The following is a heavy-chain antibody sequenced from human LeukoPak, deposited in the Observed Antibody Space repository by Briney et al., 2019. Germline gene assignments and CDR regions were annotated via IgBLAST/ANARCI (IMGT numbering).Heavy chain of an antibody. V-gene: IGHV4-59*01. J-gene: IGHJ6*02. CDR3: ARALTARGYYYYGMDV. CDR2: IYYSGST. D-gene: IGHD6-6*01. Sequence: SETLSLTCTVSGASIRSYYWTWIRQPPGKELEWIGYIYYSGSTNYNPSLKSRVTISVDTSKNQFSLKLSSVTAADTAVYYCARALTARGYYYYGMDVWGQGTTVTVSS. CDR1: GASIRSYY.